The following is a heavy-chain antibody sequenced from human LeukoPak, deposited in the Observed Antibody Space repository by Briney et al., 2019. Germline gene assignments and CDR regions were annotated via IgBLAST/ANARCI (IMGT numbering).Heavy chain of an antibody. V-gene: IGHV1-18*01. Sequence: ASVKVSCKASGYTFTSYPISWVRQAPGQGLEWMGWITTYNGYTKYAQKLQDRVTMTTDTPTTTAYMDLRGLRSDDTVVYYCARGYDYGDYVGDFDYWGQGTLVTVSS. CDR3: ARGYDYGDYVGDFDY. D-gene: IGHD4-17*01. J-gene: IGHJ4*02. CDR1: GYTFTSYP. CDR2: ITTYNGYT.